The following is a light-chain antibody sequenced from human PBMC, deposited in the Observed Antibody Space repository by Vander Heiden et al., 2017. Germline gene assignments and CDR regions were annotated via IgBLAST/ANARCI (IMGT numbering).Light chain of an antibody. CDR1: NIGSKS. V-gene: IGLV3-21*02. Sequence: SSVLPQPPSVSVAPGQPARITCGGNNIGSKSVHWYQQKPGQAPVLVVYDDSDRHSGIPERFSGSNSGNTATLTISRVEAGEEADYYCQVWDRSSDHVVFGGGTKLTVL. J-gene: IGLJ2*01. CDR2: DDS. CDR3: QVWDRSSDHVV.